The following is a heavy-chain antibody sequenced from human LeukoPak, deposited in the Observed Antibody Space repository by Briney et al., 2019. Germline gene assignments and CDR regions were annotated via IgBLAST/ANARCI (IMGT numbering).Heavy chain of an antibody. V-gene: IGHV1-2*02. Sequence: ASVKVSCKASGYTFTGYYMHWVRQAPGQGLEWMGWINPNSGATKYAQKFQGRVTVTRDTSISTVYMELSRLRSDDTAVYYCAREGIVVVPAAIREGDWFDPWGQGTLVTVSS. CDR2: INPNSGAT. CDR1: GYTFTGYY. CDR3: AREGIVVVPAAIREGDWFDP. D-gene: IGHD2-2*01. J-gene: IGHJ5*02.